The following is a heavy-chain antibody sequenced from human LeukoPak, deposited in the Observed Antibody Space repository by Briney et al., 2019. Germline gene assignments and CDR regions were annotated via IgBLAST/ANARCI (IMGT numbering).Heavy chain of an antibody. Sequence: GGSLRLSCAASGFTFSSYSMNWVRQAPGKGLEWVSYISSSSNTLYYADSVKGRFTISRDNAKNSLYLQMNSLRDEDTAVYYCARDILTKQAYSGYDNWGQGTLVTVSS. CDR2: ISSSSNTL. J-gene: IGHJ4*02. CDR1: GFTFSSYS. CDR3: ARDILTKQAYSGYDN. V-gene: IGHV3-48*02. D-gene: IGHD5-12*01.